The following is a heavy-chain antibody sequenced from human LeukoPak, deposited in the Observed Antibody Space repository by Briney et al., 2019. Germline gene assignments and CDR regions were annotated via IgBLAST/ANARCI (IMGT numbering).Heavy chain of an antibody. CDR2: ITVGAEDT. Sequence: GGSLRLSCAASGFTFSSYSMNWVRQAPGKGLEWVSTITVGAEDTFYADSVKGRFTISRDNSKNTLYLQMNSLRAEDTAVYYCAKDRDRFSSSWYYFDYWGQGTLVTVSS. J-gene: IGHJ4*02. D-gene: IGHD6-13*01. CDR1: GFTFSSYS. CDR3: AKDRDRFSSSWYYFDY. V-gene: IGHV3-23*01.